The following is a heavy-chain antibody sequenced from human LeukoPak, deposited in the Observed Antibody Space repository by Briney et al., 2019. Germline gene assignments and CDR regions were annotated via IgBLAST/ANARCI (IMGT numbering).Heavy chain of an antibody. V-gene: IGHV3-23*01. J-gene: IGHJ4*02. CDR3: ARSGSSMEY. D-gene: IGHD3-10*01. Sequence: GGSLRLSCAGSGYAFGTYAMSWVRQAPGMGLEWVSSISANGQATYYADSVEGRFTISRDNAKNSLDLQMNSLRAEDTAVYYCARSGSSMEYWGQGTLVTVSS. CDR1: GYAFGTYA. CDR2: ISANGQAT.